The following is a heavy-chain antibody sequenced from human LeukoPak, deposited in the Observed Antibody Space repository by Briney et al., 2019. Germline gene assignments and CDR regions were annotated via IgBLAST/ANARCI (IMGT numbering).Heavy chain of an antibody. CDR2: INSDGSST. Sequence: GSLRLSCAASGFTFSSYWMHWVRQAPGKGLVWVSRINSDGSSTSYADSVKGRFTISRDNAKNTLYLQMNSLRAEDTAVYYCARTSGLGGFDYWGQGTLVTVSS. V-gene: IGHV3-74*01. CDR3: ARTSGLGGFDY. D-gene: IGHD1-14*01. J-gene: IGHJ4*02. CDR1: GFTFSSYW.